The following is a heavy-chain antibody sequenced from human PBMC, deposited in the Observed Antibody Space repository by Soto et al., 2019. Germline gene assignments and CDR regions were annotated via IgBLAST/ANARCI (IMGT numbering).Heavy chain of an antibody. Sequence: QVQLVESGGGVFQPGRSLRLSCAASVFTFSKYGMHWVRQSPGKGREWVAVVWDDGSNTYYADPVKGRLTISRDNSKNSRCLPTNSLSAEDPAVYDCEREDYGDSHDYGGQGTLDTVSS. V-gene: IGHV3-33*01. CDR1: VFTFSKYG. D-gene: IGHD4-17*01. J-gene: IGHJ4*02. CDR2: VWDDGSNT. CDR3: EREDYGDSHDY.